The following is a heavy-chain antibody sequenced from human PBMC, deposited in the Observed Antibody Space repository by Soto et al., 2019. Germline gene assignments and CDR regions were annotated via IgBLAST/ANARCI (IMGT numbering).Heavy chain of an antibody. J-gene: IGHJ6*02. D-gene: IGHD1-26*01. CDR2: ISAYNGNT. Sequence: QVQLVQSGAEVKKPGASVKVSCKASGYTFTSYGISWVRQTPGQGLEWMGWISAYNGNTNYAQKLQGRVTMTTDTSTSTAYMELRSLRSDDTAVYYCARGSIVGVGATGFYYYGMDVWGQGTTVTVSS. CDR3: ARGSIVGVGATGFYYYGMDV. CDR1: GYTFTSYG. V-gene: IGHV1-18*04.